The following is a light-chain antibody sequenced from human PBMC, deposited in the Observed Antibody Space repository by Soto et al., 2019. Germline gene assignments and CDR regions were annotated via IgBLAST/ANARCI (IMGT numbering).Light chain of an antibody. CDR3: QQYYSYPWT. CDR2: AAS. CDR1: QGISSY. J-gene: IGKJ1*01. Sequence: AIRMTQSPSSFSASTGDRATITCRASQGISSYLAWYQQKPGKAPKLLIYAASTLQSGVTSRFSGSGSVTDFTLTISGLQSEDFATYYRQQYYSYPWTFGQGTKVESK. V-gene: IGKV1-8*01.